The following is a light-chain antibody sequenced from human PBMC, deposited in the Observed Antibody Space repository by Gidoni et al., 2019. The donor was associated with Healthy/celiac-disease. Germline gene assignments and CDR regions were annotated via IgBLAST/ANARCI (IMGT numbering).Light chain of an antibody. V-gene: IGLV2-23*01. CDR3: CSYAGSSTLRVV. CDR2: EGS. CDR1: SSDVGSYNL. J-gene: IGLJ2*01. Sequence: QSALTQPASVSGSPGQSITISCTGTSSDVGSYNLVSWYQQHPGKAPKRMIYEGSKRPSGVSNRCAGSKSGNTASLTISGLQAEDEADYYCCSYAGSSTLRVVFGGGTKLTVL.